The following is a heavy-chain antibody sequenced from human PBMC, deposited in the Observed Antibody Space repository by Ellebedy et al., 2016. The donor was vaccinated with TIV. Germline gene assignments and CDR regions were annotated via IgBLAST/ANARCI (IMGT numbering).Heavy chain of an antibody. V-gene: IGHV3-66*01. D-gene: IGHD3-16*01. J-gene: IGHJ5*02. CDR2: IYKNGGT. CDR3: ARDPGGGGDYGDNWFDP. Sequence: GESLKISCAASGFTVGDYFMTWVRQAPGKGLEWVSLIYKNGGTNYTDSVNGRFTITRDDSKNTLYLQMNSLRAEDTAVYYWARDPGGGGDYGDNWFDPWGQGTLVTVSS. CDR1: GFTVGDYF.